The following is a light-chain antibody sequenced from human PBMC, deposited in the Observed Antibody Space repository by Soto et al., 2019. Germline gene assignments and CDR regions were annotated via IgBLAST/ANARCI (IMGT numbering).Light chain of an antibody. J-gene: IGLJ2*01. CDR2: RNN. CDR1: STNIGSNY. Sequence: QSVLTQPPSSSGTPGQRVTISCSGSSTNIGSNYVYWYQQLTGTAPKLLIYRNNQRPSGVPDRFSGSKSGTSASLAISGLRPQDEADYYCAAWDDSLSGVVFGGGTKLTVL. V-gene: IGLV1-47*01. CDR3: AAWDDSLSGVV.